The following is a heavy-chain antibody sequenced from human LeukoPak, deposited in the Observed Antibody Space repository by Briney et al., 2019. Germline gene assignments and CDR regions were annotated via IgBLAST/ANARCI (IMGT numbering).Heavy chain of an antibody. CDR2: IIPIFGTT. CDR1: GGTFSSYA. Sequence: SVKVSCKASGGTFSSYAISWVRQAPGQGLEWMGGIIPIFGTTNYAQKFQDRVTITADKSTSTAHMELSSLRSEDTAVYYCARVVGLTGYSSSWYSGYYYYMDVWGKGTTVTVSS. V-gene: IGHV1-69*06. CDR3: ARVVGLTGYSSSWYSGYYYYMDV. D-gene: IGHD6-13*01. J-gene: IGHJ6*03.